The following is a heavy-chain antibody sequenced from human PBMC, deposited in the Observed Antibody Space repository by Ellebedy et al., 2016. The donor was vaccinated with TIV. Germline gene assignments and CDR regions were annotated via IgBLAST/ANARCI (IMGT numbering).Heavy chain of an antibody. CDR3: ARQKREYSDSGWLYYFDS. D-gene: IGHD5-12*01. Sequence: MPSETLSLTCAVSGGSVSGYYWTWIRQPPGEGLEWIGEINHQSGITNYNPSLKNRVTISGDASKSHFSLKLTSVTAADTALYYCARQKREYSDSGWLYYFDSWGQGTLVTVSS. J-gene: IGHJ4*02. V-gene: IGHV4-34*01. CDR2: INHQSGIT. CDR1: GGSVSGYY.